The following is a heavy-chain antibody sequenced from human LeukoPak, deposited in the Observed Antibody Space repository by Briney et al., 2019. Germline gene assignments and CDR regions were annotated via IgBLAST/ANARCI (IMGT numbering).Heavy chain of an antibody. D-gene: IGHD2-2*01. CDR2: ITPSGGSR. V-gene: IGHV1-46*01. CDR1: GYTFTTYY. CDR3: ARDPECSSTSCPYTHFDY. J-gene: IGHJ4*02. Sequence: ASVKVSCKASGYTFTTYYVHWVRQAPGQGLEWMGIITPSGGSRGYAQKFQGRVTMTTDTSTSTAYMELRSLRSDDTAVYYCARDPECSSTSCPYTHFDYWGQGTLVTVSS.